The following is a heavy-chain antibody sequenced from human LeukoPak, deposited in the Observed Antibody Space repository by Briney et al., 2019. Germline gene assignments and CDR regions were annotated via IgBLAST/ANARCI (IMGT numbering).Heavy chain of an antibody. V-gene: IGHV3-30*04. CDR3: ANGGSYDSSGYPPFDY. J-gene: IGHJ4*02. CDR1: GFTFSSYA. D-gene: IGHD3-22*01. CDR2: IRYDGDNK. Sequence: GRSLRLSCAASGFTFSSYAMHWVRQAPGKGLEWVAFIRYDGDNKYYADSVKGRFTISRDTSKNTLYLQMNSLGVEDTAVYYCANGGSYDSSGYPPFDYWGQGTLVTVSS.